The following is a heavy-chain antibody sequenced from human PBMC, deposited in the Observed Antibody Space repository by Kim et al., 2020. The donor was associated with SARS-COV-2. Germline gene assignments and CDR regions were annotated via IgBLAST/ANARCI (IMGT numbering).Heavy chain of an antibody. V-gene: IGHV3-30*18. Sequence: GGSLRLSCAASEFTFSAYGMHWVRQAPGRGLEWVATLSHEAGNIYYADSVKGRFTISRDNSKNTLYLQMNSLTTEDTAVYYCAKDQSRLRIFWGGYPHDGFDIWGQGTMVTVSS. CDR3: AKDQSRLRIFWGGYPHDGFDI. J-gene: IGHJ3*02. CDR2: LSHEAGNI. D-gene: IGHD3-3*01. CDR1: EFTFSAYG.